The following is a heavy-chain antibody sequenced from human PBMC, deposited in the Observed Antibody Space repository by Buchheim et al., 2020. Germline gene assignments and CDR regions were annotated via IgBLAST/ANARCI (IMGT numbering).Heavy chain of an antibody. CDR2: IYYSGST. V-gene: IGHV4-30-4*01. D-gene: IGHD3-22*01. CDR1: GGSISSGDYY. Sequence: QVQLQESGPGLVKPSQTLSLTCTVSGGSISSGDYYWSWIRQPPGKGLEWIGYIYYSGSTYYNPSLKSRVTISVDTYKNQFSLKLSSVTAADTAVYYCARDRTYYYGSSGYSRPGYYYYYGMDVWGQGTT. CDR3: ARDRTYYYGSSGYSRPGYYYYYGMDV. J-gene: IGHJ6*02.